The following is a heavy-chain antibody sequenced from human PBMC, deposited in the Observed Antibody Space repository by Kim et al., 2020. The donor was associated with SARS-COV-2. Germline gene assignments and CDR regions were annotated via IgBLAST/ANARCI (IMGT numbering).Heavy chain of an antibody. CDR1: GGSISSSNW. J-gene: IGHJ6*02. CDR3: ARDRAAAGYYYYYGMDV. CDR2: IYHSGST. Sequence: SETLSLTCAVSGGSISSSNWWSWVRQPPGKGLEWIGEIYHSGSTNYNPSLKSRVTISVDKSKNQFSLKLSSVTAADTAVYYCARDRAAAGYYYYYGMDVWGQGTTVTVSS. V-gene: IGHV4-4*02. D-gene: IGHD6-13*01.